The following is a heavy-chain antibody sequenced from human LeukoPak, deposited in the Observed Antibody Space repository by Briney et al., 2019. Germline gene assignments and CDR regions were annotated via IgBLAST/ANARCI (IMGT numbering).Heavy chain of an antibody. CDR3: ASERRYDILTGYYPLHY. CDR2: IYIDGNT. D-gene: IGHD3-9*01. J-gene: IGHJ4*02. V-gene: IGHV3-66*02. CDR1: GLTVSSNF. Sequence: GGSLRLSCAASGLTVSSNFMTWVRLAPGKGLECVSGIYIDGNTFYADSVKGRFTISRDNSKNTLFLQMNSLRPEDTAVYYCASERRYDILTGYYPLHYWGQGALVSVSS.